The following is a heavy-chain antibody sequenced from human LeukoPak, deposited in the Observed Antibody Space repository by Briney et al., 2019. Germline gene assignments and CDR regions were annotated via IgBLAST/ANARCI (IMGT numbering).Heavy chain of an antibody. Sequence: SGTLSLTCTVSGGSISRSSYYWGWTRQPPGKGLEWIGSIYNSGSTYYNPSLKGRVTISVDTSKNQFSLRLSSVTAADTAVYYCARPASGVSRYFDYWGQGTLVTVSS. CDR2: IYNSGST. D-gene: IGHD3-10*01. CDR1: GGSISRSSYY. V-gene: IGHV4-39*01. J-gene: IGHJ4*02. CDR3: ARPASGVSRYFDY.